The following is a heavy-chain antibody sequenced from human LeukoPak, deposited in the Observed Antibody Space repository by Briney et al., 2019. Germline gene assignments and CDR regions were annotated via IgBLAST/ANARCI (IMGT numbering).Heavy chain of an antibody. V-gene: IGHV3-11*04. D-gene: IGHD4-23*01. CDR3: ARVMWGNAFDY. Sequence: PGGSLRLSCAASGFTLSDCYMSWIRQAPGKGLEWVSFITNSGSPLSYADSVKGRFTISRDNGRNSMYLRMDSLRVDDTAVYYCARVMWGNAFDYWGQGTLVTVSS. CDR2: ITNSGSPL. J-gene: IGHJ4*02. CDR1: GFTLSDCY.